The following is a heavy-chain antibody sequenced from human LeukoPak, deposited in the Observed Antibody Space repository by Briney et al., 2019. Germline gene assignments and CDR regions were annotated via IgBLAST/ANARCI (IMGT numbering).Heavy chain of an antibody. CDR1: GFTFSSYA. V-gene: IGHV3-23*01. CDR2: ISGSGGST. J-gene: IGHJ4*02. D-gene: IGHD3-10*01. CDR3: AKGAYYGSGSYYTTYYFDY. Sequence: GGSLRLSCAASGFTFSSYAMSWVRQAPGKGLEWVSAISGSGGSTYYADSVKGRFTISRDNSKNTLYLQMNSLRAEDTAVYYCAKGAYYGSGSYYTTYYFDYWGQGTLVTVSS.